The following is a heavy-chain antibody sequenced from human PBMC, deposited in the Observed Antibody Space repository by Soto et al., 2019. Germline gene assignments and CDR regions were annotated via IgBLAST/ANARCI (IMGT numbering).Heavy chain of an antibody. V-gene: IGHV3-23*01. D-gene: IGHD1-7*01. Sequence: EVQMLESGGGLVQPGGSLRLSCAASGFICSSYDMSWVRQAPGKGLEWVSIILVSDSTHYEDSVRGRFTISRDRSKNTVYLQMNSLTAGDTAVYYCAKATATTGGAFDICGQGTMVTVSS. CDR3: AKATATTGGAFDI. CDR1: GFICSSYD. J-gene: IGHJ3*02. CDR2: ILVSDST.